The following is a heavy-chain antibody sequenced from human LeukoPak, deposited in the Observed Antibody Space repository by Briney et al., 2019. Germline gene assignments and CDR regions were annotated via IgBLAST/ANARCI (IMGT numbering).Heavy chain of an antibody. Sequence: SETLSLTCAVYGGSFSGYYWSWIRQPPGKGLEWIGEINHSGSTNYNPSLKSRVTISVDTSKNQFSLKLSSVTAADTAVYYCARGRSIFGVVPWYFDYWGQGTLVTVSS. CDR3: ARGRSIFGVVPWYFDY. V-gene: IGHV4-34*01. CDR1: GGSFSGYY. J-gene: IGHJ4*02. CDR2: INHSGST. D-gene: IGHD3-3*01.